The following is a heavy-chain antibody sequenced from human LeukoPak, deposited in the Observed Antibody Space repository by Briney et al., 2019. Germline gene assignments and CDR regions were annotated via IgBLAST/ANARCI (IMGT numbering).Heavy chain of an antibody. V-gene: IGHV3-23*01. D-gene: IGHD6-19*01. CDR3: AKLLSGWHYFDY. CDR1: GFIFSSYV. J-gene: IGHJ4*02. Sequence: GGSLRLSCAASGFIFSSYVMTWVRQAPGKGLEWVSVISGGGGSTYYADSLKGRFTISRDNSKNTLYLQMNSLRAEDTAVYYCAKLLSGWHYFDYWGQGTVDIVSS. CDR2: ISGGGGST.